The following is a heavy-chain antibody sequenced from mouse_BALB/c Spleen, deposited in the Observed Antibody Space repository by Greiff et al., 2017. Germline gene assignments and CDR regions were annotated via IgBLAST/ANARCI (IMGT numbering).Heavy chain of an antibody. D-gene: IGHD2-1*01. CDR3: VREETRNSGNYFDY. V-gene: IGHV2-9-2*01. J-gene: IGHJ2*01. CDR1: GFSLTSYD. Sequence: ESGPGLVAPSQSLSITCTVSGFSLTSYDISWIRQPPGKGLEWLGVIWTGGGTNYNSAFMSRLSISKDNSKSQVFLKMNSLQTDDTAIYYCVREETRNSGNYFDYWGQGTTLTVSS. CDR2: IWTGGGT.